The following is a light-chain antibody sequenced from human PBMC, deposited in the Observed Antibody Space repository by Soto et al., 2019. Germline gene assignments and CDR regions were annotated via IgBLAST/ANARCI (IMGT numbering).Light chain of an antibody. CDR3: QQYGSYPCT. Sequence: VRMSLSPGSLSASTGDRVPITCRASQVISSYLAWYQQKPGKAPGLLIYGASTRATGVPARFSSSGSGTDFTLTISCLEPEDFAVYYCQQYGSYPCTFGPGTKVDIK. J-gene: IGKJ3*01. V-gene: IGKV1-8*01. CDR1: QVISSY. CDR2: GAS.